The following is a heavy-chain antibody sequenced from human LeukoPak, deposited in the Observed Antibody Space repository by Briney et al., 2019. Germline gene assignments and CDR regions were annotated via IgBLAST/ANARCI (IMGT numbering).Heavy chain of an antibody. Sequence: ASVKVSCKASGYTLTSYGISWVRQAPGQGLEWMGWISAYNGNTNYAQKLQGRVTMTTDTSTSTAYMELRSLRSDDTAVYYSARCGWLHTETDYWGQGTLGTVSS. J-gene: IGHJ4*02. CDR3: ARCGWLHTETDY. CDR1: GYTLTSYG. CDR2: ISAYNGNT. D-gene: IGHD5-24*01. V-gene: IGHV1-18*01.